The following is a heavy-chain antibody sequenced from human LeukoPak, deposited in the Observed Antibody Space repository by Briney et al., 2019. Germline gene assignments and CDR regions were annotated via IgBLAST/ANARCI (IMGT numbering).Heavy chain of an antibody. CDR3: ARDEGGIMVWGVTYYYYYYGMDV. V-gene: IGHV4-30-4*01. CDR1: GGSISSGDYY. J-gene: IGHJ6*02. CDR2: IYYSGST. D-gene: IGHD3-10*01. Sequence: SETLSLTCTVSGGSISSGDYYWSWIRQPPGKGLEWIGYIYYSGSTYYNPSLKSRVTISVDTSKNQFSLKLSSVTAADTAVYYCARDEGGIMVWGVTYYYYYYGMDVWGQGTTVTVSS.